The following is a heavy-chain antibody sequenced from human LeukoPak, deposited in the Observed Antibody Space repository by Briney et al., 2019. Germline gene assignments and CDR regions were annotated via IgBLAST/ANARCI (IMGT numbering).Heavy chain of an antibody. CDR1: GGSVNNYY. D-gene: IGHD3-9*01. Sequence: SETLSLTCTVSGGSVNNYYWTWIRQPPDKGLEWIGYIYYSGSTNYNPSLKSRVTISVDTSNNDFSLSLTSVTAADTAVYYCATEFYDFLSGESWFDPWGQGALVTVS. CDR3: ATEFYDFLSGESWFDP. V-gene: IGHV4-59*02. J-gene: IGHJ5*02. CDR2: IYYSGST.